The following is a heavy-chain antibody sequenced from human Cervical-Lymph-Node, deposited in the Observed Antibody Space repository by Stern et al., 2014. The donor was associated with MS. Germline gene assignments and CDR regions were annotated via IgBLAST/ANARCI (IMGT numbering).Heavy chain of an antibody. Sequence: QVQLMQSGAEVKKPGASVKVSCKTSGYTFTTYYVHWVRQAPGQGLEWVGIINPSECSSSYAQNSRVRVIMTSYTSTSTVSMELTSLTSEDTAVYSCARDLVDGRLGCPWSSDSWGQGTLVTVSS. D-gene: IGHD3-10*01. CDR2: INPSECSS. CDR1: GYTFTTYY. J-gene: IGHJ4*02. V-gene: IGHV1-46*03. CDR3: ARDLVDGRLGCPWSSDS.